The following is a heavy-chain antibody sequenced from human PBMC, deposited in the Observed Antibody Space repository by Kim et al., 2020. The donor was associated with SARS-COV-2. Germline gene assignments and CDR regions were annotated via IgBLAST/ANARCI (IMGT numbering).Heavy chain of an antibody. D-gene: IGHD6-19*01. CDR3: ASSRQWLARPLDY. V-gene: IGHV1-46*01. Sequence: YAQKFQGRVTMTRDTSTSTVYMELSSLRSEDTAVYYCASSRQWLARPLDYWGQGTLVTVSS. J-gene: IGHJ4*02.